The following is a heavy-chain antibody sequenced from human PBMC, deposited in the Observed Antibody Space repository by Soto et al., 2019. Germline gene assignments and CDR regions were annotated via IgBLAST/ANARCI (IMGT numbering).Heavy chain of an antibody. CDR2: IYYSGST. V-gene: IGHV4-59*12. CDR3: AKEVEPIGLPLFDS. J-gene: IGHJ4*02. Sequence: SETLSLTCTVSGVSISSYYWSWIRQPPGKGLEWIGYIYYSGSTNYNPSLKSRVTISVDNSKNTLYLQMNSLRAKDTAVYYCAKEVEPIGLPLFDSWGQGTQVTVSS. D-gene: IGHD4-17*01. CDR1: GVSISSYY.